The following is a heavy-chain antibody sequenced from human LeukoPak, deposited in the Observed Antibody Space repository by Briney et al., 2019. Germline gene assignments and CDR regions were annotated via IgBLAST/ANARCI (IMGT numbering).Heavy chain of an antibody. CDR2: ISAYNGNT. J-gene: IGHJ6*02. CDR3: ARGRVAVAGTKYYYYYYGMDV. D-gene: IGHD6-19*01. Sequence: GASVKVSCKASGYSFSSYGISWVRQAPGQGLEWMGWISAYNGNTNFAQKLQGRVTMTTDTSTSTAYMELRSLRSDDTAVYYCARGRVAVAGTKYYYYYYGMDVWGQGTTVTVSS. CDR1: GYSFSSYG. V-gene: IGHV1-18*01.